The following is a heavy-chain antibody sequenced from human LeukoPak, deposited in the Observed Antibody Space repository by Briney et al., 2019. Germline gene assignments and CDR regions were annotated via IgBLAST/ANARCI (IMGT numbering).Heavy chain of an antibody. Sequence: SETLSLTCAVYVGSFSGYYWSWIRQPPGKGLEWIGEINHSGSTNYNSSLKSRVTISVDTSKNQFSLKLSSVTAADTAVYYCATYRAYCSGGSCINWFDPWGQGTLVTVSS. CDR2: INHSGST. V-gene: IGHV4-34*01. D-gene: IGHD2-15*01. J-gene: IGHJ5*02. CDR1: VGSFSGYY. CDR3: ATYRAYCSGGSCINWFDP.